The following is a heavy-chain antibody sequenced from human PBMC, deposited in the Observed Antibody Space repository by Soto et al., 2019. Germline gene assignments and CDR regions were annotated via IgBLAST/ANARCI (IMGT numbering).Heavy chain of an antibody. CDR3: ARDAGYSSGWLTYYYYGMDV. Sequence: PGGPMRLRWAAFGFTFSSYGMHRVRQTPGKGLEWVAVIWYDGSNKYYADSVKGRFTISRDNSKNTLYLQMNSLRAEDTAVYYCARDAGYSSGWLTYYYYGMDVWGQGTTVTVSS. CDR2: IWYDGSNK. J-gene: IGHJ6*02. CDR1: GFTFSSYG. V-gene: IGHV3-33*08. D-gene: IGHD6-19*01.